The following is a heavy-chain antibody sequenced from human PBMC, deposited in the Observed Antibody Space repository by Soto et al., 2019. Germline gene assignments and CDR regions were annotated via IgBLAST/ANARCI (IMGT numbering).Heavy chain of an antibody. CDR1: GYTFTSYA. J-gene: IGHJ4*02. V-gene: IGHV1-3*01. CDR2: INAGNGNT. D-gene: IGHD6-13*01. Sequence: ASVKVSCKASGYTFTSYAMHWLRQAPGQRLEWMGWINAGNGNTKYSQKFQGRVTITRDTSASTAYMELSSLRSEDTAVYYCARPQSQQLVFFDYWGQGTLVTVSS. CDR3: ARPQSQQLVFFDY.